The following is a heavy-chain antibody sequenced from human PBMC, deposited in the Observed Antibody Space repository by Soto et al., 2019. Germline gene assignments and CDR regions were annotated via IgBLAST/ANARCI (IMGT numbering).Heavy chain of an antibody. CDR2: IYAGDSDI. CDR1: GYKFTNHW. Sequence: EVQLEQSGAEVKKPGESLRISCKASGYKFTNHWIAWVRQRPGKGLEGMAMIYAGDSDIRYSPSFQGQVTISVDKSINTAYLHWSSLKASDTAMYLCARVVSSFTTVSRTYYFDYWGQGTLVIVSS. D-gene: IGHD4-17*01. V-gene: IGHV5-51*03. J-gene: IGHJ4*02. CDR3: ARVVSSFTTVSRTYYFDY.